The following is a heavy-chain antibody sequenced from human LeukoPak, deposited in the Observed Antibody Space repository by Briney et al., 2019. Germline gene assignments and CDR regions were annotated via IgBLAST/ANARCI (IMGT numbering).Heavy chain of an antibody. D-gene: IGHD5-12*01. CDR1: GFTFSSYW. J-gene: IGHJ4*02. V-gene: IGHV3-74*01. Sequence: PGGSLRLSCAASGFTFSSYWMQWVRQAPGKGLVWVSRIDGDGSSTNYPDSVKGRFTISRDNAKNTLYLQMNSLRAEDTAVYDCARGYSGYFYYWGQGTLVSVSS. CDR3: ARGYSGYFYY. CDR2: IDGDGSST.